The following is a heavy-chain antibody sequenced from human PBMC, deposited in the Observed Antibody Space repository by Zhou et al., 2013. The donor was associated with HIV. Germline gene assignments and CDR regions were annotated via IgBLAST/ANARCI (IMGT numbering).Heavy chain of an antibody. CDR2: IHHSGST. D-gene: IGHD4-4*01. CDR1: DYSISSGYY. J-gene: IGHJ4*02. Sequence: QVQLQESGPGLVKPSETLSLTCDVSDYSISSGYYWGWIRQPPGKGLEWIGSIHHSGSTHYNPSLKSRVTISVDTSKNQFSLKLSSVTAADTAVYYCARAVPRGVTKSIDYWGQGTLVTVSS. V-gene: IGHV4-38-2*01. CDR3: ARAVPRGVTKSIDY.